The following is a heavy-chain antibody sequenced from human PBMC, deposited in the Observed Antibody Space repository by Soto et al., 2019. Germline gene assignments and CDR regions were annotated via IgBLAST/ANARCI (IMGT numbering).Heavy chain of an antibody. Sequence: SETLSLTCAVYGGSFSGYYWSWIRQPPGKGLEWIGEINHSGSTNYNPSLKSRVTISVDTSKNQFSLKLSSVTAADTAVYYCARGSRLYGAQSYFDSWGQGTLVTVSS. V-gene: IGHV4-34*01. D-gene: IGHD2-2*02. CDR2: INHSGST. CDR1: GGSFSGYY. CDR3: ARGSRLYGAQSYFDS. J-gene: IGHJ4*02.